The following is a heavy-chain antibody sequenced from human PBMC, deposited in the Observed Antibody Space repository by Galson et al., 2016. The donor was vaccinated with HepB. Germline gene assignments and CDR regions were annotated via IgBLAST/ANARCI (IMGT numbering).Heavy chain of an antibody. V-gene: IGHV3-48*02. CDR2: ISGSSSTI. CDR3: ATSYSYGLGSYLPPNYFDY. J-gene: IGHJ4*02. D-gene: IGHD3-10*01. CDR1: GFAFNTYS. Sequence: SLRLSCAASGFAFNTYSINWVRQAPGRGLEWVSYISGSSSTIYYADSVQGRFTISRDNARNSLYLQMDRLRDEDTAVYYCATSYSYGLGSYLPPNYFDYWGQGTLVTGSS.